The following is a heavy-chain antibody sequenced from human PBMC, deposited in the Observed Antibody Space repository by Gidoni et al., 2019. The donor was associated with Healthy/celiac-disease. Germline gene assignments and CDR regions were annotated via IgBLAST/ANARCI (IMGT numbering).Heavy chain of an antibody. CDR1: GGSFSGYY. CDR3: ARGPNGYCSSTSCYSLVEVYGMDV. V-gene: IGHV4-34*01. J-gene: IGHJ6*02. CDR2: INHSGST. D-gene: IGHD2-2*01. Sequence: QVQLQQWGAGLLKPSETLSLTCAVYGGSFSGYYWSWIRQPPGKGLEWIGEINHSGSTNYNPSLKSRVTISVDTSKNQFSLKLSSVTAADTAVYYCARGPNGYCSSTSCYSLVEVYGMDVWGQGTTVTVSS.